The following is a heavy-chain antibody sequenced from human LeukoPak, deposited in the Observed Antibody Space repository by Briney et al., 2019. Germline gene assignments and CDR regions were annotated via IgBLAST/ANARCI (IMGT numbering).Heavy chain of an antibody. CDR2: ISSTSSYI. J-gene: IGHJ4*02. CDR3: AREAGGYSYATHLDY. D-gene: IGHD5-18*01. CDR1: GFTFSSYS. Sequence: GGSLRLSCAASGFTFSSYSMNWVRQAPGKGLEWVSSISSTSSYIFYADSLKGRFTISRDNAKNSLFLQMNSLRAGDTAVYYCAREAGGYSYATHLDYWGQGTLVTVSS. V-gene: IGHV3-21*01.